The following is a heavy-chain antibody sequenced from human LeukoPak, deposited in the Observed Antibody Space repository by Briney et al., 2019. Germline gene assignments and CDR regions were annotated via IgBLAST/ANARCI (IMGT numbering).Heavy chain of an antibody. D-gene: IGHD2-15*01. V-gene: IGHV1-69*05. CDR2: IIPIFGTA. CDR1: GGTFSSYA. CDR3: ATSRKLGYCSGGSCYKQSFDY. J-gene: IGHJ4*02. Sequence: SVKVSCKASGGTFSSYAISWVRQAPGQGLEWMGGIIPIFGTANYAQKFQGRVTMTTDTSTSTAYMELRSLRSDDTAVYYCATSRKLGYCSGGSCYKQSFDYWGQGTLVTVSS.